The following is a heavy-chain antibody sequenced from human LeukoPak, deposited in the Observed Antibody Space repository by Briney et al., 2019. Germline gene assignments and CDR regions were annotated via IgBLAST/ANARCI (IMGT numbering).Heavy chain of an antibody. CDR3: ARLSKPTYYYGSGLAYFDY. Sequence: LEASVKVSCKASGYTFTGYYMHWVRQAPGQGLEWMGWINPNSGGTNYAQKFQGRVTMTRDTSISTAYMELSRLRSDDTAVYYCARLSKPTYYYGSGLAYFDYWGQGTLVTVSS. CDR2: INPNSGGT. V-gene: IGHV1-2*03. CDR1: GYTFTGYY. D-gene: IGHD3-10*01. J-gene: IGHJ4*02.